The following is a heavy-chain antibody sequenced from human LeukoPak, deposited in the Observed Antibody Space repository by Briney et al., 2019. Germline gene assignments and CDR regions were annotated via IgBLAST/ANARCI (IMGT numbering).Heavy chain of an antibody. Sequence: GGSLRLSCAASGFIFSTSAMSWVRQAPGTGLEWVSAISANSAGTYFADSVKGRFIISRDNSKNTLYLQMNSLRAEDTAVYYCAKDLERHIVVVTASAVDYWGQGTLVTVSS. CDR3: AKDLERHIVVVTASAVDY. J-gene: IGHJ4*02. V-gene: IGHV3-23*01. CDR1: GFIFSTSA. D-gene: IGHD2-21*02. CDR2: ISANSAGT.